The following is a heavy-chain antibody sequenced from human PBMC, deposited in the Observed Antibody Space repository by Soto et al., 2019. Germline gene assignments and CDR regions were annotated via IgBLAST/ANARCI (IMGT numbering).Heavy chain of an antibody. CDR3: AREWVRGVSQYYYGIDV. J-gene: IGHJ6*02. CDR2: ISYDGSNK. D-gene: IGHD3-10*01. Sequence: QVQLVESGGGVVQPGRSLRLSCAASGFTFSSYAMHWVRQAPGKGLEWVAVISYDGSNKYYADSVKGRFTISRDNSKNTLYLQMNSLRAEDTAVYYCAREWVRGVSQYYYGIDVWGQGTTVTVSS. V-gene: IGHV3-30-3*01. CDR1: GFTFSSYA.